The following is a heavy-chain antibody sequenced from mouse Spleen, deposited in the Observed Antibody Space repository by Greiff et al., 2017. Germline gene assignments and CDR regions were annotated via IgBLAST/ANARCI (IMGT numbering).Heavy chain of an antibody. J-gene: IGHJ2*01. Sequence: QVQLKESGAELVKPGASVKISCKASGYAFSSYWMNWVKQRPGKGLEWIGQIYPGDGDTNYNGKFKGKATLTADKSSSTAYMQLSSLTSEDSAVYFCARWGTGTWYYFDYWGQGTTLTVSS. CDR3: ARWGTGTWYYFDY. CDR1: GYAFSSYW. CDR2: IYPGDGDT. V-gene: IGHV1-80*01. D-gene: IGHD4-1*01.